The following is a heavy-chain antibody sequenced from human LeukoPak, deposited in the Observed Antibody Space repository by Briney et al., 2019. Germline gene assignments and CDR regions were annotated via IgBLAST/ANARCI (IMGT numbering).Heavy chain of an antibody. J-gene: IGHJ5*02. CDR2: MNPRSGNT. D-gene: IGHD1/OR15-1a*01. V-gene: IGHV1-8*01. Sequence: GASVKVSCKSSGYTFTNHDIDWVRQATGQGLEWMGWMNPRSGNTGYAQKFQDRVTMTRNTSVGIAYMELSSLRSDDTAVYYCARGLGGKRTPPTRRFDPWGQGTQVTVSS. CDR1: GYTFTNHD. CDR3: ARGLGGKRTPPTRRFDP.